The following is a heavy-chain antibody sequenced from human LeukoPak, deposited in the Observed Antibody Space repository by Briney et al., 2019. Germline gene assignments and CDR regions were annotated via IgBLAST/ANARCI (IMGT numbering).Heavy chain of an antibody. D-gene: IGHD2-15*01. Sequence: GGSLRLSCAASGFTFSSYSMNWVRQAPGKGLEWVSSISSSSSYIYYADSVKGRFTISRDNAKNSLYLQMNSLRAEDTAVYYCAREGGGGASFDYWGQGTLVTVSS. V-gene: IGHV3-21*01. J-gene: IGHJ4*02. CDR1: GFTFSSYS. CDR3: AREGGGGASFDY. CDR2: ISSSSSYI.